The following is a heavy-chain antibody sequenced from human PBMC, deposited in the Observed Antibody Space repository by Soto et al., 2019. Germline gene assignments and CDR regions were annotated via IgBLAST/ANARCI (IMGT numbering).Heavy chain of an antibody. D-gene: IGHD6-19*01. CDR3: ATIPAPSSMPIAVAATPPFDY. J-gene: IGHJ4*02. CDR1: GYTLTELS. V-gene: IGHV1-24*01. Sequence: GASVKVSCKVSGYTLTELSMHWVRQAPGKGLEWMGGFDPEDGETIYAQKFQGGVTMTEDTSTDTAYMELSSLRSEDTAVYYCATIPAPSSMPIAVAATPPFDYRGQGTLVTVSS. CDR2: FDPEDGET.